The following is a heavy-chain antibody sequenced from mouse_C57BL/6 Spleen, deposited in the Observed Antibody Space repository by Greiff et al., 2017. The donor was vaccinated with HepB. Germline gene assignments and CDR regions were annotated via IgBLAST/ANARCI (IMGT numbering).Heavy chain of an antibody. D-gene: IGHD2-2*01. J-gene: IGHJ1*03. V-gene: IGHV5-16*01. CDR3: ARGEGYDVGYWYFDV. CDR1: GFTFSDYY. Sequence: EVHLVESEGGLVQPGSSMKLSCTASGFTFSDYYMAWVRQVPEKGLEWVANINYDGSSTYYLDSLKSRFIISRDNAKNILYLQMSSLKSEDTATYDGARGEGYDVGYWYFDVWGTGTTVTVSS. CDR2: INYDGSST.